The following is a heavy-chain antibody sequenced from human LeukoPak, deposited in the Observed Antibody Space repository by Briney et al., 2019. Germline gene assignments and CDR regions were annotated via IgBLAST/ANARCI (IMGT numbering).Heavy chain of an antibody. D-gene: IGHD5-24*01. CDR3: AKDRSRWLREKLLDY. CDR1: GFTFSSYG. Sequence: GGSLRLSCAASGFTFSSYGMHWVRQAPGKGLEWVAVITYDGSNKYYADSVKGRFTISRDNSKNTLYLQMNSLRAEDTAVYYCAKDRSRWLREKLLDYWGQGTLVTVSS. V-gene: IGHV3-30*18. J-gene: IGHJ4*02. CDR2: ITYDGSNK.